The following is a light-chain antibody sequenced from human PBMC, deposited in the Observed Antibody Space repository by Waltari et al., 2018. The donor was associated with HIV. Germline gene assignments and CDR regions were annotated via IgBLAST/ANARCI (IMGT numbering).Light chain of an antibody. CDR2: KAS. Sequence: DIQMTQSPSTLSASVGDRVTITWRASQSISSWLAWYQQKPGKAPKLLIYKASSLESGVPSRFSGSGSGTEFTLTISSLQPDDFATYYCQQYNSFPITFGQGTRLEIK. J-gene: IGKJ5*01. CDR3: QQYNSFPIT. CDR1: QSISSW. V-gene: IGKV1-5*03.